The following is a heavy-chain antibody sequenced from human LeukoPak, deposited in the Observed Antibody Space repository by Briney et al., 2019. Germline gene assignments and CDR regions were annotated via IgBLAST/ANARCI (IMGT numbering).Heavy chain of an antibody. CDR2: IYPGDSDT. CDR1: GYSFTSYW. V-gene: IGHV5-51*01. CDR3: ASTRGRDGYNYYFDY. Sequence: GESLQISCKGSGYSFTSYWIGWVRQMPGKGLEWMGIIYPGDSDTRYSPSFQGQVTISADKSISTAYLQWSSLKASDTAMYYCASTRGRDGYNYYFDYWGQGTLVTVSS. D-gene: IGHD5-24*01. J-gene: IGHJ4*02.